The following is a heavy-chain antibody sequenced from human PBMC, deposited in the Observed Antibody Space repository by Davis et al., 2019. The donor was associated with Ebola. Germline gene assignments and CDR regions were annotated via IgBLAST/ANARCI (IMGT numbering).Heavy chain of an antibody. V-gene: IGHV4-61*01. Sequence: MPSETLSLTCTVSGGSVSSGSYYWSWIRQPPEKGLEWVGYIYYSGSTNCNPSLKSRVTISVDTSKNQFSLKLSSVTAADTAVYYCASWGPYDYVWGSYGYWGQGTLVTVSS. CDR3: ASWGPYDYVWGSYGY. CDR1: GGSVSSGSYY. J-gene: IGHJ4*02. CDR2: IYYSGST. D-gene: IGHD3-16*01.